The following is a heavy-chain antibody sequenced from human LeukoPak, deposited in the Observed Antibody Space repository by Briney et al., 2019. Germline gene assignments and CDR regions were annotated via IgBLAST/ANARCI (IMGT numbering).Heavy chain of an antibody. J-gene: IGHJ6*04. D-gene: IGHD3-10*02. Sequence: GGSLRLSCAASGFIFSSYEMSWVRQAPGKGLEWVSYISSSGRTMYYADSVKGRFTISRDNAKNSLYLQMNSLRAEDTAVYYCAELGITMIGGVWGKGTTVTISS. CDR3: AELGITMIGGV. V-gene: IGHV3-48*03. CDR2: ISSSGRTM. CDR1: GFIFSSYE.